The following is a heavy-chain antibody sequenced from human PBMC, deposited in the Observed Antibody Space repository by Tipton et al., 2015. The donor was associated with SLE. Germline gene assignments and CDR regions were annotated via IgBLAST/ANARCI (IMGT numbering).Heavy chain of an antibody. D-gene: IGHD2-15*01. Sequence: SLRLSCAASGFTFSSYAMHWVRQAPGKGLEWVAVISYDGSNKYYADSVKGRFTISRDNSKNTLYLQMNSPRAEDTAVYYCATGRDSGGSCYDYWGQGTLVTVSS. J-gene: IGHJ4*02. CDR2: ISYDGSNK. CDR3: ATGRDSGGSCYDY. V-gene: IGHV3-30*04. CDR1: GFTFSSYA.